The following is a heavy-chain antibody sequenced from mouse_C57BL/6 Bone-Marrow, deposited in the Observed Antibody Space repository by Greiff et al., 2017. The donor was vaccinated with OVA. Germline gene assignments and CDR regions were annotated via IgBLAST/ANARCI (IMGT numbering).Heavy chain of an antibody. D-gene: IGHD1-1*01. CDR3: ARQGRVTTVVATSYWYFDV. Sequence: DVMLVESGGGLVQPGGSLKLSCAASGFTFSDYYMYWVRQTPEKRLEWVAYISNGGGSTYYPDTVKGRFTISRDNAKNTLYLQMSRLKSEDTAMYYCARQGRVTTVVATSYWYFDVWGTGTTVTVSS. V-gene: IGHV5-12*01. CDR2: ISNGGGST. J-gene: IGHJ1*03. CDR1: GFTFSDYY.